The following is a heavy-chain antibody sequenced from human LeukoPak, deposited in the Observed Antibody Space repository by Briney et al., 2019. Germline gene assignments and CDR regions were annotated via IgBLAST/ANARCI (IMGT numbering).Heavy chain of an antibody. CDR3: ARMYSSGWYWTGDY. CDR1: GYTFTSYD. Sequence: VASVKVSCKASGYTFTSYDINWVRQATGQGLEWMGWMNPNSGNTGYAQKFQGRVTITRNTSISTAYMELSSLRSEDTAVYYCARMYSSGWYWTGDYWGQGTLVTASS. V-gene: IGHV1-8*03. CDR2: MNPNSGNT. J-gene: IGHJ4*02. D-gene: IGHD6-19*01.